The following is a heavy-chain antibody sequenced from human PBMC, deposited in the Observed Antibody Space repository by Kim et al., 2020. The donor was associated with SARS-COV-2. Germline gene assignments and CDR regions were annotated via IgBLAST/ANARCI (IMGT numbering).Heavy chain of an antibody. Sequence: GGSLRLSCAASGFTFSSYAMHWVRQAPSKGPEWVTFISYDGTEIYYADSVKGRFTISRDNSKNTLYLQMNNMRAEDTALYYCARSEGATTQPVYWGQGT. CDR1: GFTFSSYA. D-gene: IGHD1-26*01. CDR2: ISYDGTEI. V-gene: IGHV3-30*01. J-gene: IGHJ1*01. CDR3: ARSEGATTQPVY.